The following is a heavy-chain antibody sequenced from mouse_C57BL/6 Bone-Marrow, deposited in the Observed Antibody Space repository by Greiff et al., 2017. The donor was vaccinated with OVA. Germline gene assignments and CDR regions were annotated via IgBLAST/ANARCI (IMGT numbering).Heavy chain of an antibody. CDR2: IDPSDSET. D-gene: IGHD3-2*02. V-gene: IGHV1-52*01. Sequence: QVQLKQPGAELVRPGSSVKLSCKASGYTFTSYWMHWVKQRPIQGLEWIGNIDPSDSETHYNQKFKDKATLTVDKASSTAYMQLSSLTSEDSAVYYCARAQATLDYWGQGTTLTVSS. CDR3: ARAQATLDY. J-gene: IGHJ2*01. CDR1: GYTFTSYW.